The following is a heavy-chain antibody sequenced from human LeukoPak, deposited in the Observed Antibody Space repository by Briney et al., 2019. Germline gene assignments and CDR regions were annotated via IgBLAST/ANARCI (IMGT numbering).Heavy chain of an antibody. CDR2: ISSSGTYT. V-gene: IGHV3-11*06. CDR3: AKIAGTYSPDC. Sequence: SGGSLRLSCAASGFSFSDYYMTWIRPAPEKGLEWVSYISSSGTYTNYADSVKGRFTISRDNAKNSLYLQMNSLSAEDTAVYYCAKIAGTYSPDCWGQGTLVTVSS. CDR1: GFSFSDYY. J-gene: IGHJ4*02. D-gene: IGHD1-26*01.